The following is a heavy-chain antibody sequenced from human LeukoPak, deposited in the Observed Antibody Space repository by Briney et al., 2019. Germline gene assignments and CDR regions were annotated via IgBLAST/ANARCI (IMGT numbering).Heavy chain of an antibody. CDR2: INPVTRGT. CDR3: ARARYESSGYAGS. Sequence: ASVKVSCKASGYTFSDYFMHWVRQAPGQGLEWMGWINPVTRGTNYAQRFEGRVTVSSDASISTVYLELSSLRYDDMAVYYCARARYESSGYAGSWGQGTLVTVSS. CDR1: GYTFSDYF. V-gene: IGHV1-2*02. D-gene: IGHD3-22*01. J-gene: IGHJ5*02.